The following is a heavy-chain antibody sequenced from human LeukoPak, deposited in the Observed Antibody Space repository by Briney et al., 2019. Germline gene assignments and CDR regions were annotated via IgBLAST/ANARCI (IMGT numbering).Heavy chain of an antibody. CDR1: GFTFSSYS. D-gene: IGHD5-12*01. J-gene: IGHJ4*02. CDR3: ARDRVRYSGYDLTDY. Sequence: GGSLRLSCAASGFTFSSYSMNWVRQAPGKGLEWVSSITSSSSYIYYAASVKGRFPISRDNAKNSLYLQMNILRAEDTAVYYCARDRVRYSGYDLTDYWGQGTLVTVCS. CDR2: ITSSSSYI. V-gene: IGHV3-21*01.